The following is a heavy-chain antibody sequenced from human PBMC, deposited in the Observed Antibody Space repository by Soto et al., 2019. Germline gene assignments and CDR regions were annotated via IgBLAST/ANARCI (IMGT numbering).Heavy chain of an antibody. Sequence: PGGSLRLSCTVSGFTFGDYAMSWVRQAPGKGLEWVGFIRSKSYGGTIAYAASVKGRFTISRDDSESIAYLQMNSLKTEDTAVYYCSRVKFAIVMQPTASQAPQAIVFDYWGQGTLVTVSS. J-gene: IGHJ4*02. D-gene: IGHD2-21*01. V-gene: IGHV3-49*04. CDR2: IRSKSYGGTI. CDR3: SRVKFAIVMQPTASQAPQAIVFDY. CDR1: GFTFGDYA.